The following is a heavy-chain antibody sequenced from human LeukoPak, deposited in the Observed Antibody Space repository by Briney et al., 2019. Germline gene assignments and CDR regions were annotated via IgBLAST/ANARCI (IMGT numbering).Heavy chain of an antibody. CDR1: GYTLTELS. CDR3: ARGLEVAVAGTLYY. D-gene: IGHD6-19*01. J-gene: IGHJ4*02. Sequence: ASVKVSCKVSGYTLTELSMHWVRQAPGKGLEWMGWISAYNGNTNYAQKLQGRVTMTTDTSTSTAYMELRSLRSDDTAVYYCARGLEVAVAGTLYYWGQGTLVTVSS. CDR2: ISAYNGNT. V-gene: IGHV1-18*01.